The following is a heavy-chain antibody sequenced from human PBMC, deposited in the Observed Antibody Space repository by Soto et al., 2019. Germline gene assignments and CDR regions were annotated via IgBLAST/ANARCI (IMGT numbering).Heavy chain of an antibody. D-gene: IGHD3-22*01. J-gene: IGHJ4*02. V-gene: IGHV3-7*01. CDR2: IKQDGSEK. CDR1: GFTFSSYW. CDR3: ARDNPLDYYDSSGPRGYFDY. Sequence: EVQLVESGGGLVQPGGSLRLSCAASGFTFSSYWMSWVRQAPGKGLEWVSNIKQDGSEKYYVDSVKGRFTISRDNAKNSLYLQMNSLRAEETAVYYCARDNPLDYYDSSGPRGYFDYWGQGTMVTVSS.